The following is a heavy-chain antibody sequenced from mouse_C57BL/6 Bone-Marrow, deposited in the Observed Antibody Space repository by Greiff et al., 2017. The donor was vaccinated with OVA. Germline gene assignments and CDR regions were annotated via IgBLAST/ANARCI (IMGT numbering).Heavy chain of an antibody. CDR2: IDPNSGGT. V-gene: IGHV1-72*01. J-gene: IGHJ2*01. CDR1: GYTFTSYW. D-gene: IGHD4-1*02. CDR3: ARTTGFDY. Sequence: QVQLQQPGAELVRPGSSVKLSCKASGYTFTSYWMHWVKQRPIQGLEWIGRIDPNSGGTKYNEKFKSKATLTVDKPSSTAYMQLSSLTSEDSAVYYCARTTGFDYWGQGTTLTVSS.